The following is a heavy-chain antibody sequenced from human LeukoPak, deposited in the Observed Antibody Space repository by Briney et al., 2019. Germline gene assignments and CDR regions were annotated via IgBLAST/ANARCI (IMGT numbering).Heavy chain of an antibody. D-gene: IGHD4/OR15-4a*01. V-gene: IGHV1-18*04. CDR1: GYTFTSYG. CDR2: ISAYNGNT. CDR3: LWHLSHYGMDV. J-gene: IGHJ6*04. Sequence: ASVKVSSKASGYTFTSYGISWVRQAPGQGLEWMGWISAYNGNTNYAQKLQGRVTMTTDTSTSTAYMELRSLRSDDTAVYYCLWHLSHYGMDVWGKGTTVTVSS.